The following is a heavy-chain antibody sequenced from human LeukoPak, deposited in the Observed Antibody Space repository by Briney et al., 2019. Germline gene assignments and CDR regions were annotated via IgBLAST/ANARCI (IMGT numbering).Heavy chain of an antibody. Sequence: GGSLRLSCATSGLTFSNYGMSWVRQAPGKGLEWVSSISGNGGSTYYADSVKGRFTISRDNSKNTLYLQMNSLRAEDTAVYYCAKGPLLWNWGQGTLVTVSS. D-gene: IGHD2/OR15-2a*01. V-gene: IGHV3-23*01. CDR3: AKGPLLWN. J-gene: IGHJ4*02. CDR2: ISGNGGST. CDR1: GLTFSNYG.